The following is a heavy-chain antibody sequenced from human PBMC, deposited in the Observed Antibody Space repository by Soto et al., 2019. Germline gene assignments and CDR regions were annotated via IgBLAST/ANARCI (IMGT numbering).Heavy chain of an antibody. D-gene: IGHD3-22*01. CDR1: GGSISSSNW. CDR3: ARERSDSSGYYVVSFDY. V-gene: IGHV4-4*02. Sequence: PSETLSLTCAVSGGSISSSNWWSWVRQPPGKGLEWIGEIYHSGSINYNPSLKSRVTISVDKSKNQFSLKLSSVTAADTAVYYCARERSDSSGYYVVSFDYWGQGTLVTVSS. CDR2: IYHSGSI. J-gene: IGHJ4*02.